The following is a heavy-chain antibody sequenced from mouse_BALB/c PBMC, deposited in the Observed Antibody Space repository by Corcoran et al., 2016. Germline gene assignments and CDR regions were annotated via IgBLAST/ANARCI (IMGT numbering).Heavy chain of an antibody. V-gene: IGHV9-3-1*01. J-gene: IGHJ4*01. Sequence: QIQLVQSGPELKKPGETVKISCKASGYTFTNNGMNWVKQAPGKGLKWRGWINTYTGEPTYADDFKGRFAFSLETSASTAYLQINNLKNEDTATYFCAREPYAMDYWGQGTSVTVSS. CDR3: AREPYAMDY. CDR2: INTYTGEP. CDR1: GYTFTNNG.